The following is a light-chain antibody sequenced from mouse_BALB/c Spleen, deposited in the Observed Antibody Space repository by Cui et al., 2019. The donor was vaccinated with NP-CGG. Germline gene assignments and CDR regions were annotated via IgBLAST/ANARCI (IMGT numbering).Light chain of an antibody. V-gene: IGLV1*01. CDR2: GTN. J-gene: IGLJ1*01. Sequence: QAVVTQVSALTTSPGETVTLTCRSSIGAVTTSNYANWVQEKPDHLFTGLIGGTNNRAPGVPARFSGFLIGDKAALTITGAQTEDEAIYFCALWYSNHWVFGGGTKLTVL. CDR1: IGAVTTSNY. CDR3: ALWYSNHWV.